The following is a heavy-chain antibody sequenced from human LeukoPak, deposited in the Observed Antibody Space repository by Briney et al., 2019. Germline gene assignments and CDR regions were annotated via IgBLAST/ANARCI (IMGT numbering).Heavy chain of an antibody. D-gene: IGHD1-26*01. V-gene: IGHV3-74*01. CDR1: GFTLSSYW. CDR3: ARVIGWDEPFDI. CDR2: INTDGSST. Sequence: GGSLRLSCSASGFTLSSYWMHWVRQAPGKGLVWVSRINTDGSSTNYADSVKGRLTVSRDNAKNTLYLQMNSLRDEDTAVYHCARVIGWDEPFDIWGQGTMVTVSS. J-gene: IGHJ3*02.